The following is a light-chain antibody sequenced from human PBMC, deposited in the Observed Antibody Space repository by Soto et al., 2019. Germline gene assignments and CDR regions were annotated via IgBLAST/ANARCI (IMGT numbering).Light chain of an antibody. CDR2: DTA. J-gene: IGKJ4*01. CDR3: QQYDNWPLT. Sequence: EIVMTQSPATLSLSPGERATLSCRAIQSVSSNLAWYQQRPGQAPRLLIYDTATRATGFPAGFSGSGSGTEFTLTISSLQSEDFAVYYCQQYDNWPLTFGGGTKVDIK. CDR1: QSVSSN. V-gene: IGKV3-15*01.